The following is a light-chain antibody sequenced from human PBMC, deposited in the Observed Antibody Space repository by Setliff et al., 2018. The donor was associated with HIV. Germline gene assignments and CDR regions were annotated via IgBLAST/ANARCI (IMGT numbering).Light chain of an antibody. CDR1: SSDVGAYNY. Sequence: QSALTQPRSVSRSPGQSVTLSCTGSSSDVGAYNYVSWYQQYPGKAPKLIIYDVSKRPSGVPDRFSGSKSGDTASLTISGLQSEDEADYYCCSYAGTYTEIFGSGTKVTV. J-gene: IGLJ1*01. CDR2: DVS. V-gene: IGLV2-11*01. CDR3: CSYAGTYTEI.